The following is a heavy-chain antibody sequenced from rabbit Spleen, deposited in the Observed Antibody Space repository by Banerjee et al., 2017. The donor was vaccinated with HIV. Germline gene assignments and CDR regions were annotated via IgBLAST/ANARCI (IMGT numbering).Heavy chain of an antibody. Sequence: QSLEESGGDLVKPGASLTLTCTASGFSFSSSYYMCWVRQAPGKGLEWIACIYAGSSGSTYYASWAKGRFTISKTSSTTVTLQMTSLTAADTATYFCARGIASGGYYFNLWGPGTLVTVS. V-gene: IGHV1S40*01. CDR1: GFSFSSSYY. CDR3: ARGIASGGYYFNL. J-gene: IGHJ4*01. D-gene: IGHD1-1*01. CDR2: IYAGSSGST.